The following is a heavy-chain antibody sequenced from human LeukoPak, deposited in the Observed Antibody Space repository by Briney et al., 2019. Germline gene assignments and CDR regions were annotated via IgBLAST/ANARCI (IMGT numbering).Heavy chain of an antibody. Sequence: SETLSLTCTVSGGSISSYYWSWIRQPPGKGLEWIGYIYYSGSTNYNPSLKSRVTISVDTSKNQFSLKLSSVTAADTAVYYCARVSYSYGEFDYWGQGTLVTVSS. CDR2: IYYSGST. CDR3: ARVSYSYGEFDY. D-gene: IGHD5-18*01. J-gene: IGHJ4*02. V-gene: IGHV4-59*01. CDR1: GGSISSYY.